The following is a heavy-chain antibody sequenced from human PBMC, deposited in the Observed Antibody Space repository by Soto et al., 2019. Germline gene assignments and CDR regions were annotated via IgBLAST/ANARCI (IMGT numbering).Heavy chain of an antibody. Sequence: GGSLILSCAASGFTFSSYAMSWVRQAPGKGLEWVSAISGSGGSTYYADSVKGRFTISRDNSKNTLYLQMNSLRAEDTAVYYCAKVFRYSSGWYDYWGQGTLVTVSS. CDR1: GFTFSSYA. D-gene: IGHD6-19*01. V-gene: IGHV3-23*01. CDR3: AKVFRYSSGWYDY. J-gene: IGHJ4*02. CDR2: ISGSGGST.